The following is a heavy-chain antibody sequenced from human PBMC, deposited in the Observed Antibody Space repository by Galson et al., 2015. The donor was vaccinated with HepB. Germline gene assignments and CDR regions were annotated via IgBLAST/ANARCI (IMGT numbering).Heavy chain of an antibody. CDR1: RDSISSRYW. V-gene: IGHV4-4*02. J-gene: IGHJ3*02. CDR2: VSHSGST. D-gene: IGHD7-27*01. Sequence: SETLSLTCAVSRDSISSRYWWSWVRQSPGKGLEWIGEVSHSGSTNYNPSLKSRVATSVGKSKNQFSLNLSSVTAADTAIFYCVAQNRGYAFDIWGQGTMVTVSS. CDR3: VAQNRGYAFDI.